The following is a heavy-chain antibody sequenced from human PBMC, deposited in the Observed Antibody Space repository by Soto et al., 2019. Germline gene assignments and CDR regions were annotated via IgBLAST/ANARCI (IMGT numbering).Heavy chain of an antibody. CDR1: GFTFRDYG. D-gene: IGHD4-17*01. V-gene: IGHV3-23*01. J-gene: IGHJ4*02. CDR2: ISANGGST. Sequence: EVQLLESGGGLVQPGGSLRLSCAASGFTFRDYGISWVRLAPGKGLECVSAISANGGSTYYADSVQGRFTISRDNSNNTLHLRMNSLRAEDTAVYYCAKGALRVTTYFDNWGQGTLVTVSS. CDR3: AKGALRVTTYFDN.